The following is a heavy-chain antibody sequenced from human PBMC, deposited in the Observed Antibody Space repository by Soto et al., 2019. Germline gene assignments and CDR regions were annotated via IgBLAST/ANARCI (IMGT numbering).Heavy chain of an antibody. J-gene: IGHJ4*02. CDR3: ARDMGDGYNYAHVDY. V-gene: IGHV1-46*01. CDR1: GYTFTSYY. Sequence: ASVKVSCKASGYTFTSYYMHWVRQAPGQGLEWMGIINPSGGSTSYAQKFQGRVTMTRDTSTSTVYMELSSLRSEDTAVYYCARDMGDGYNYAHVDYWGQGTLVTVSS. D-gene: IGHD5-12*01. CDR2: INPSGGST.